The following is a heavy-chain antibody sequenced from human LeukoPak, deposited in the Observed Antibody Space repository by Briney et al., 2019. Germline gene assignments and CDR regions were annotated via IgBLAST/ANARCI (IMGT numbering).Heavy chain of an antibody. Sequence: GGSLRLSCAASGFTFSSYWMHWVRQAPGKGLVWVSRINSDGSRTYYADSVKGRFTISIDNAKNTLYLRMNSLRAEDTAVYYCARARGNNYGFFDYWGQGILVTVSS. CDR1: GFTFSSYW. J-gene: IGHJ4*02. D-gene: IGHD3/OR15-3a*01. CDR2: INSDGSRT. V-gene: IGHV3-74*01. CDR3: ARARGNNYGFFDY.